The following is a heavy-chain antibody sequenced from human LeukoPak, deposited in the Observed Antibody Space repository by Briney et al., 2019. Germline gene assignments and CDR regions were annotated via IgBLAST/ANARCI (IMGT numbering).Heavy chain of an antibody. Sequence: SQTLSLTCATPGDSVSINSAAWNWLRQSPSRGLEWLGRTYYRSKWYNDYAVSVKSRITINPDTSKNQFSLQLNSVTPEDTAVYYCARDLRLGTGDAFDIWGQGTMVTVSS. CDR1: GDSVSINSAA. CDR3: ARDLRLGTGDAFDI. D-gene: IGHD7-27*01. V-gene: IGHV6-1*01. J-gene: IGHJ3*02. CDR2: TYYRSKWYN.